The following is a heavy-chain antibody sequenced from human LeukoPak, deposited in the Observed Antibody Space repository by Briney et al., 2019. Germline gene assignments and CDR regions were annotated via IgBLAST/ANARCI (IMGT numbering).Heavy chain of an antibody. D-gene: IGHD6-13*01. CDR1: GFTFSSYG. J-gene: IGHJ4*02. CDR3: ARAMYSSSWLGGY. CDR2: IWYDGSNK. V-gene: IGHV3-33*01. Sequence: GGSPRLSCAASGFTFSSYGMHWVRQAPGKGLEWVAVIWYDGSNKYYADSVKGRFTISRDNSKNTLYLQMNSLRAEDTAVYYCARAMYSSSWLGGYWGQGTLVTVSS.